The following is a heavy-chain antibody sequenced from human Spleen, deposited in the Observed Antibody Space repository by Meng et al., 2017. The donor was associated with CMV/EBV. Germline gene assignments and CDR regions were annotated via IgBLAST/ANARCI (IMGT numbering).Heavy chain of an antibody. J-gene: IGHJ4*02. V-gene: IGHV1-18*01. CDR2: VSAYNGVT. CDR3: AKAKRGGHGVFGVVIMPRDFDY. Sequence: ASVKVSCKASGYTFTSYGINWVRQAPGQRLEWMGWVSAYNGVTNYAQKLQGRVTMTTDTSTTTAYMELRSLRSDDTAVYYCAKAKRGGHGVFGVVIMPRDFDYWGQGTLVTVSS. CDR1: GYTFTSYG. D-gene: IGHD3-3*01.